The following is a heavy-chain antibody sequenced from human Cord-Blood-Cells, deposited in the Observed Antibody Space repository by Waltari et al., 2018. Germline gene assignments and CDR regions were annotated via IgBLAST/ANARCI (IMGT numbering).Heavy chain of an antibody. CDR1: GGSFSVYS. Sequence: QVQLQQWGAGLLKPSETLSLTCPVYGGSFSVYSWRWIRQPPGKGLEWIGEINHSGSTNYNPSLKSRVTISVDTSKNQFSLKLSSVTAADTAVYYCARQPETTYCFDYWGQGTLVTVSS. J-gene: IGHJ4*02. CDR2: INHSGST. CDR3: ARQPETTYCFDY. D-gene: IGHD1-1*01. V-gene: IGHV4-34*01.